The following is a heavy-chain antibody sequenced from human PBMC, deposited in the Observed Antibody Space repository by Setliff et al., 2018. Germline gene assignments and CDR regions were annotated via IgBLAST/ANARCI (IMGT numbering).Heavy chain of an antibody. CDR1: GGTFSDYY. CDR3: ARGRKIAARLLDS. CDR2: INHRGST. J-gene: IGHJ4*02. V-gene: IGHV4-34*01. D-gene: IGHD2-21*01. Sequence: PSETLSLTCAAYGGTFSDYYWTWIRQPPEKGLEWIGEINHRGSTNYNPSLKSRVTISIDTSKDQFSLKLISMTAADTAVYYCARGRKIAARLLDSWGQGTLVTVSS.